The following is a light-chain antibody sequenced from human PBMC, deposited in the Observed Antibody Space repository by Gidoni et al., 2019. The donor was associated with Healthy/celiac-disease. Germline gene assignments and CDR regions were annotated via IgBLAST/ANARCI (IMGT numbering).Light chain of an antibody. CDR1: QSVLYSSNNKNY. V-gene: IGKV4-1*01. CDR3: QQYYSTPLT. J-gene: IGKJ4*01. CDR2: WAS. Sequence: DIVMTQSPDSLAVSLGERATINCKSSQSVLYSSNNKNYLAWYQQKPGQPPKLLISWASPRESGVPDRFSGRGSGTDFTVTISSLQAEDVAVYYCQQYYSTPLTFGGGTKVEIK.